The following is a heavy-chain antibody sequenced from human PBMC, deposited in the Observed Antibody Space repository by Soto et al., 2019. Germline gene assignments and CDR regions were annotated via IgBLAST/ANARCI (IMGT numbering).Heavy chain of an antibody. J-gene: IGHJ4*02. Sequence: ASVKVSCKTSGYTFTTYGIAWVRQAPGQGPEWLGWSSVNNGHTLYAQKFQGRISMTTDTTTPTDYMDLTRLRSDDTAVYYCAKDCLPIGTDSNYFGDSWGPGTLVTVSS. D-gene: IGHD1-7*01. CDR3: AKDCLPIGTDSNYFGDS. V-gene: IGHV1-18*01. CDR2: SSVNNGHT. CDR1: GYTFTTYG.